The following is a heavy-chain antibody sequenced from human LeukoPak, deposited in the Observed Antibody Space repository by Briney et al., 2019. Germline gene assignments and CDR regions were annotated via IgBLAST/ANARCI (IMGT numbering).Heavy chain of an antibody. D-gene: IGHD3-22*01. CDR3: ANGYYDSSGSLDY. CDR2: ISYDGSNK. V-gene: IGHV3-30-3*01. J-gene: IGHJ4*02. Sequence: PGRSLRLSCAASGFTFSSYAMHWVRQAPGKGLEWVAVISYDGSNKYYADSVKGRFTISRDNSKNTLYLQMNSLRAEDAAVYYCANGYYDSSGSLDYWGQGTLVTVSS. CDR1: GFTFSSYA.